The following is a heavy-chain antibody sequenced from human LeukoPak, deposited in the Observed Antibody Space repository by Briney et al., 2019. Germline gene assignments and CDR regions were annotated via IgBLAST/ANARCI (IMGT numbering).Heavy chain of an antibody. V-gene: IGHV1-18*01. CDR1: GYTFTSYG. CDR2: ISAYSGNT. CDR3: ASSCSSTSCFDFDY. Sequence: ASVKVSCKASGYTFTSYGISWVRQTPGQGLEWMGWISAYSGNTNYAQKLQGRVTMTTDTSTSTAYMELRSLRSDDTAVYYCASSCSSTSCFDFDYWGQGTLVTVSS. J-gene: IGHJ4*02. D-gene: IGHD2-2*01.